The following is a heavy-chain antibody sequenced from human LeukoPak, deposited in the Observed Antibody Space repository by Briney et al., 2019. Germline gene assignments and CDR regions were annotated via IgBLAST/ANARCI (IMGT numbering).Heavy chain of an antibody. J-gene: IGHJ4*02. CDR1: GFTFSSYA. CDR3: ARDRRMQPYYFDY. CDR2: ISYDGSNR. D-gene: IGHD2-8*01. Sequence: GGSLRLSCAASGFTFSSYAMHWVRQAPGKGLEWVAVISYDGSNRYYADSVKGRFTISRDNSKNTLYLQMNSLRAEDTAVYYCARDRRMQPYYFDYWGQGTLVTVSS. V-gene: IGHV3-30-3*01.